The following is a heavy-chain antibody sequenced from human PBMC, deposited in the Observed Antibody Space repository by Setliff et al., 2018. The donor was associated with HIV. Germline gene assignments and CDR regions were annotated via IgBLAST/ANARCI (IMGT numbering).Heavy chain of an antibody. CDR1: GFSLSPRGMS. Sequence: SGPTLVNPTQTLTLTCTFSGFSLSPRGMSVSWIRQPPGKALEWLARIDWDDAKYYSPSLKTRLSITKDTSKNQMVLTMTNMDPVDTATYYCVHRVVWGGLDVWGRGTTVTVSS. D-gene: IGHD2-8*02. V-gene: IGHV2-70*12. CDR3: VHRVVWGGLDV. CDR2: IDWDDAK. J-gene: IGHJ6*02.